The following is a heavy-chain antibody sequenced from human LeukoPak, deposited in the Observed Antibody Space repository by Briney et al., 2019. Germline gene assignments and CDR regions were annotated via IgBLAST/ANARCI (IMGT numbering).Heavy chain of an antibody. Sequence: GRSLRLSCAASGFTFDDYAMHWVRQAPGKGLEWVSGISWNSGSIGYADSVKGRFTISRDNAKNSLYLQMNSLRAEDTAVYYCARDIVATRPGDYWGQGTLVTVSS. V-gene: IGHV3-9*01. CDR2: ISWNSGSI. CDR3: ARDIVATRPGDY. CDR1: GFTFDDYA. D-gene: IGHD5-12*01. J-gene: IGHJ4*02.